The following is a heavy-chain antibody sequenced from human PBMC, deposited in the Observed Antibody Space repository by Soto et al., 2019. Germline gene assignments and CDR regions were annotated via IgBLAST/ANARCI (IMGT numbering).Heavy chain of an antibody. Sequence: DVQLVESGGGLIQPGGSLRLSCAAFGLAVSGKKYMAWVRQAPGKGLEWVSGLYDVDGTYYADSVKGRFTTSGDSSKTIVYLQMDSLRPDDTAVYYCASWHLQEHAYDVWGQGTTVTVSS. CDR2: LYDVDGT. D-gene: IGHD4-4*01. CDR3: ASWHLQEHAYDV. V-gene: IGHV3-53*01. J-gene: IGHJ3*01. CDR1: GLAVSGKKY.